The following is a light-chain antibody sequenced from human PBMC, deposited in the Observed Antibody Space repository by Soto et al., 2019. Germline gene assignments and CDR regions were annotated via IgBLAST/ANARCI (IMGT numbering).Light chain of an antibody. CDR3: QQRSNWAWT. CDR1: QSVSSY. V-gene: IGKV3-11*01. J-gene: IGKJ1*01. Sequence: EIVLTQSPATLSLSPGERATLSCRASQSVSSYLAWYQQKPGQAPRLLIYDASNRATGIPARFSGSGSGTEFTLTISSLEPDDFAVYYCQQRSNWAWTFGRRTKVEIK. CDR2: DAS.